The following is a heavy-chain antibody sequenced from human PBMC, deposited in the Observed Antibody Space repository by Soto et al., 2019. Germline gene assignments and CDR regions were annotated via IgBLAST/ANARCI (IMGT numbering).Heavy chain of an antibody. Sequence: SQTLSLTCTVSGGSISSYYWSWIRQPPGKGLEWIGYIYYSGSTNYNPSLKSRVTISVDTSKNQFSLKLSSVTAADTAVYYCARLYKDIVVVGYYYYMDVWGKGTTVTVSS. J-gene: IGHJ6*03. CDR3: ARLYKDIVVVGYYYYMDV. D-gene: IGHD2-2*01. V-gene: IGHV4-59*08. CDR1: GGSISSYY. CDR2: IYYSGST.